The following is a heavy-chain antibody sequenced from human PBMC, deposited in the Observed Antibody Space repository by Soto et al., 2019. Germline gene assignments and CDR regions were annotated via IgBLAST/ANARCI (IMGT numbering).Heavy chain of an antibody. CDR2: IYASGIT. D-gene: IGHD3-16*02. Sequence: SETLSLTCTVSHGSISSYYWSWIRQPPGKGLEWIGFIYASGITNYNPSLESRVTLSVDMSRNQFSLRLNSVTAADTAVYYCARVHEYIHDVLIWRYRFDIWGQGTMVT. V-gene: IGHV4-59*01. CDR1: HGSISSYY. CDR3: ARVHEYIHDVLIWRYRFDI. J-gene: IGHJ3*02.